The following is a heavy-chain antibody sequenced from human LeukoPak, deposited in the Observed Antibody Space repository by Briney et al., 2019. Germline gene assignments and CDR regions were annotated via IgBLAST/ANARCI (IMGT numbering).Heavy chain of an antibody. J-gene: IGHJ3*02. CDR2: VYYSGST. CDR3: ARGSTYYDFWSGYSPDAFDI. D-gene: IGHD3-3*01. CDR1: GGSISSYY. V-gene: IGHV4-59*01. Sequence: PSETLSLTCTVSGGSISSYYWSWIRQPSGKGLEWIGYVYYSGSTNYNPSLKSRVTISVDTSKNQFSLKLSSVTAADTAVYYCARGSTYYDFWSGYSPDAFDIWGQGTMVTVSS.